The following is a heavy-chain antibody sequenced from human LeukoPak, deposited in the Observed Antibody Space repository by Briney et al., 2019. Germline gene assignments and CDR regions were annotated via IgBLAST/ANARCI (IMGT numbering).Heavy chain of an antibody. CDR3: ARSEHSSSSFDY. D-gene: IGHD6-6*01. Sequence: GGSLRLSCAASGFTFSNAWMNWVRQAPGKGLEWVSYISSSSTHIYYADSVKGRFTISRDNARNSLYLQMNSLRAEDTAIYYCARSEHSSSSFDYWGQGTLVTVSS. J-gene: IGHJ4*02. CDR2: ISSSSTHI. V-gene: IGHV3-21*01. CDR1: GFTFSNAW.